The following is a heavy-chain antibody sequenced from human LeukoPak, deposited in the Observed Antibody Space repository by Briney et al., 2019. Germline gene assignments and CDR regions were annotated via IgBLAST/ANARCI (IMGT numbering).Heavy chain of an antibody. CDR1: GFTFSSYS. CDR2: ISSSSSYI. V-gene: IGHV3-21*01. Sequence: GGSLRLSCAASGFTFSSYSMNWVRQAPGKGLEWVSSISSSSSYIYYADSVKGRFTISGDNAKNSLYLQMNSLRAEDTAVYYCARVFDSSGYYPPFDYWGQGTLVTVSS. D-gene: IGHD3-22*01. J-gene: IGHJ4*02. CDR3: ARVFDSSGYYPPFDY.